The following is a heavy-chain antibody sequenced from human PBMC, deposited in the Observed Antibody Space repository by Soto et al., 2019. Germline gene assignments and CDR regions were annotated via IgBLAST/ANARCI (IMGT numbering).Heavy chain of an antibody. Sequence: PSETLSLTCTVSGGSMRNYFWTWIRQPPGKGLEWIGYIHYNGTTSFFPSYNPSLRSRVTISEDTSKNQFSLKLLSVTTADTAVYFCAAGEASSRNLAPYYLDFWGQGTLVTVS. V-gene: IGHV4-59*01. J-gene: IGHJ4*02. CDR1: GGSMRNYF. D-gene: IGHD6-13*01. CDR2: IHYNGTT. CDR3: AAGEASSRNLAPYYLDF.